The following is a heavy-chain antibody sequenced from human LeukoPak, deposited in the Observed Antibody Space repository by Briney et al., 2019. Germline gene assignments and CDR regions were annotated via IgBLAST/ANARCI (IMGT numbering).Heavy chain of an antibody. CDR3: ARDSYSSGPNFDY. J-gene: IGHJ4*02. D-gene: IGHD6-19*01. V-gene: IGHV3-21*01. CDR1: GFTFSSYS. CDR2: ISSSSSYI. Sequence: GSLRLSCAASGFTFSSYSMNWVRQAPGKGLEWVSSISSSSSYIYYADSVKGRFTISRDNAKNSLYLQMNSLRAEDTAVYYCARDSYSSGPNFDYWGQGTLVTVSS.